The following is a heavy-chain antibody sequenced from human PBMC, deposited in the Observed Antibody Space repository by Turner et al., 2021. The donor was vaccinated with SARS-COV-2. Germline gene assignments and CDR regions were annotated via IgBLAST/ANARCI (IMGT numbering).Heavy chain of an antibody. CDR1: GYTLPELS. Sequence: QVQLAQAGAAGKKAGASVEVYCKMSGYTLPELSMYWVRQAPGKGLEWMGGCDPEDGATIYAQNFHGSVTMTEDKSTVTAYMEVSTVRSEDTDMYFCATGYELRVNWFDPWGQGTLVTVSS. CDR3: ATGYELRVNWFDP. J-gene: IGHJ5*02. CDR2: CDPEDGAT. V-gene: IGHV1-24*01. D-gene: IGHD2-2*01.